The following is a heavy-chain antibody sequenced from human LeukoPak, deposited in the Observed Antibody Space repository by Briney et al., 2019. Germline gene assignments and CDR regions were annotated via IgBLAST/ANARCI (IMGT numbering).Heavy chain of an antibody. CDR3: ARVRGYSYGYLHFDY. V-gene: IGHV4-34*01. Sequence: SETLSLTCTVSGGAISSYYWSWIRQPPGKGLEWIGEINHSGSTNYNPSLKSRVTISVDTSKNQFSLKLSSVTAADTAVYYCARVRGYSYGYLHFDYWGQGTLVTVSS. J-gene: IGHJ4*02. D-gene: IGHD5-18*01. CDR1: GGAISSYY. CDR2: INHSGST.